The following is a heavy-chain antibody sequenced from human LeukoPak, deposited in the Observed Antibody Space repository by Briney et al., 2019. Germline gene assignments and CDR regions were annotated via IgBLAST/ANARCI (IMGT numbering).Heavy chain of an antibody. Sequence: ASVKVSCKASGGTFSSYAISWVRQAPGQGLEWMGGIIPIFGTANYAQKLQGRVTMTTDTSTSTAYMELRSLRSDDTAVYYCAREAMIDHLIDYWGQGTLVTVSS. CDR3: AREAMIDHLIDY. CDR1: GGTFSSYA. D-gene: IGHD3-22*01. V-gene: IGHV1-69*05. J-gene: IGHJ4*02. CDR2: IIPIFGTA.